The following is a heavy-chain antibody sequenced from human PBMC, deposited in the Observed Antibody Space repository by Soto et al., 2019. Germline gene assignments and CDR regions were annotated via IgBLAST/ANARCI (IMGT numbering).Heavy chain of an antibody. CDR3: ARVGGSYYRLRPDEYYFDY. D-gene: IGHD1-26*01. V-gene: IGHV1-69*13. J-gene: IGHJ4*02. Sequence: SVKVSCKASGGTFSSYAISWVRQAPGQGLEWMGGIIPIFGTANYAQKFQGRVTITADESTSTAYMELSSLRSEDTAVYYCARVGGSYYRLRPDEYYFDYWGQGTLVTVSS. CDR1: GGTFSSYA. CDR2: IIPIFGTA.